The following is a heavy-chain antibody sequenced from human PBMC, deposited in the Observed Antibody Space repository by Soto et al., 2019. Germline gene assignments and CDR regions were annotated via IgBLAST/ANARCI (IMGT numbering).Heavy chain of an antibody. V-gene: IGHV3-23*01. J-gene: IGHJ5*02. CDR2: ISGSGGST. CDR1: GFTFSTYA. Sequence: EVQLLESGGGLVQPGGSLRLSCAASGFTFSTYAMTWVRQAPGKGLEWVSGISGSGGSTYYADSVKGRFTISRDNSKNSLYLQMNSLRAEDTAVYYCAKRPLASVFGGAGNRFDPWGQGTLVTVSA. CDR3: AKRPLASVFGGAGNRFDP. D-gene: IGHD3-3*01.